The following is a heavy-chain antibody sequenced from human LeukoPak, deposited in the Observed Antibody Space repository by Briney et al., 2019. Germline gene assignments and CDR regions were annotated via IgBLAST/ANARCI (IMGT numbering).Heavy chain of an antibody. CDR1: GFTFSSYA. V-gene: IGHV3-23*01. J-gene: IGHJ6*02. D-gene: IGHD2-2*01. Sequence: PGGSLRLSCAASGFTFSSYAMSWVRQAPGKGLEWVSAISGSGGSTYYADSVKGRFTISRDNSKNTLYLQMNSLRAEDTAVYYCAKYVQGEVPAVYYYYYYGMDVWGQGTTVTVSS. CDR3: AKYVQGEVPAVYYYYYYGMDV. CDR2: ISGSGGST.